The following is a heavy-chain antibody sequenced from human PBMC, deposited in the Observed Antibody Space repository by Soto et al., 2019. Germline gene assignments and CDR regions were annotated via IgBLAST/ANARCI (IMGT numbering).Heavy chain of an antibody. V-gene: IGHV4-59*01. CDR1: GGSISSYY. D-gene: IGHD4-17*01. Sequence: QVQLQESGPGLVKPSETLSLTCTVSGGSISSYYWSWMRQPPGKGLEWIGYIYYSGSTNYNPSLKSRVTISVDTSKNQFSLKLSSVTAADTAVYYCARIYGDYALRNNWFDPWGQGTLVTVSS. CDR2: IYYSGST. CDR3: ARIYGDYALRNNWFDP. J-gene: IGHJ5*02.